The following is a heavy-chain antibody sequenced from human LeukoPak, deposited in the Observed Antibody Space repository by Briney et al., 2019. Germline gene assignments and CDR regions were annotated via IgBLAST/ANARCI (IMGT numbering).Heavy chain of an antibody. V-gene: IGHV3-48*03. D-gene: IGHD6-19*01. J-gene: IGHJ3*02. CDR1: GFTFSSYE. Sequence: QAGGSLRLSCAASGFTFSSYEMNWVRQAPGKGLGWVSYISSSGSTIYYADSVKGRFTISRDNAKNSLYLQMNSLRAEDTAVYYCAREGGSSGWYDEGAFDIWGQGTMVTVSS. CDR3: AREGGSSGWYDEGAFDI. CDR2: ISSSGSTI.